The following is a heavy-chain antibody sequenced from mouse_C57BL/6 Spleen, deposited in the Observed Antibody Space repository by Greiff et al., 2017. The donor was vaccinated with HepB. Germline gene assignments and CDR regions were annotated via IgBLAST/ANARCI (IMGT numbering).Heavy chain of an antibody. CDR1: GYAFSSSW. Sequence: VQGVESGPELVKPGASVKISCKASGYAFSSSWMNWVKQRPGKGLEWIGRIYPGDGDTNYNGKFKGKATLTADKSSSTAYMQLSSLTSEDSAVYFCARDGRFLFAYWGQGTLVTVSA. V-gene: IGHV1-82*01. CDR3: ARDGRFLFAY. J-gene: IGHJ3*01. CDR2: IYPGDGDT.